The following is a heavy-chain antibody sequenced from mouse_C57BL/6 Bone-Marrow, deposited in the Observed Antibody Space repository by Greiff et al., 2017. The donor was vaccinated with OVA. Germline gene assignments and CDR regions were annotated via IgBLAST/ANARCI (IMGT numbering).Heavy chain of an antibody. J-gene: IGHJ3*01. CDR3: ARPDGSWFAY. D-gene: IGHD2-3*01. CDR1: GYTFTSYG. CDR2: IYPRSGNT. Sequence: QVTLKESGAELARPGASVKLSCKASGYTFTSYGISWVKQRTGQGLEWIGEIYPRSGNTYYNEKFKGKATLTADKSSSTAYMELRSLTSEDSAVYFCARPDGSWFAYWGQGTLVTVSA. V-gene: IGHV1-81*01.